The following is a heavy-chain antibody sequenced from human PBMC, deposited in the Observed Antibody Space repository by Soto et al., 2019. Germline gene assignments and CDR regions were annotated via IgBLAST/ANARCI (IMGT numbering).Heavy chain of an antibody. Sequence: ASVKVSCQASGYTFTSYYMHWVRQAPGQGLEWMGIINPSGGSTSYAQKFQGRVTMTRDTSTSTVYMELSSLRSEDTAVYYCARERGCGDCYLDSDAFDIWGQGTMVTVSS. J-gene: IGHJ3*02. V-gene: IGHV1-46*01. CDR3: ARERGCGDCYLDSDAFDI. D-gene: IGHD2-21*02. CDR2: INPSGGST. CDR1: GYTFTSYY.